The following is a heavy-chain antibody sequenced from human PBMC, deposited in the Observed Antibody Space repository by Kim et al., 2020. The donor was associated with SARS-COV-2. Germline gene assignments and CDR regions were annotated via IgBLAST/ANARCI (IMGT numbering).Heavy chain of an antibody. D-gene: IGHD3-3*02. V-gene: IGHV3-23*01. Sequence: GGSLRLSCAASGFTFSSYAMSWVRQAPGKGLEWVSAISGSGGSTYYADSVKGRFTISRDNSKNTLYLQMNSLRAEDTAVYYCAKDSPRGIFLRTQSEGWGQGTLVTVSS. CDR2: ISGSGGST. CDR3: AKDSPRGIFLRTQSEG. J-gene: IGHJ4*02. CDR1: GFTFSSYA.